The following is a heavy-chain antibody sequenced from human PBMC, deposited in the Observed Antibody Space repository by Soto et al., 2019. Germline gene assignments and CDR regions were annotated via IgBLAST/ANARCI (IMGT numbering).Heavy chain of an antibody. CDR2: IYPDDSDT. CDR1: GYSFSSYW. D-gene: IGHD3-9*01. J-gene: IGHJ6*02. V-gene: IGHV5-51*01. Sequence: PGESLKISCKSSGYSFSSYWIAWVRLMPGKGLEWMGSIYPDDSDTKYSPSFQGQVTISADKSISAAYLQWSSLKASDTAIYYCARNSLTGYYNYYYSMDVWGQGTTVTSP. CDR3: ARNSLTGYYNYYYSMDV.